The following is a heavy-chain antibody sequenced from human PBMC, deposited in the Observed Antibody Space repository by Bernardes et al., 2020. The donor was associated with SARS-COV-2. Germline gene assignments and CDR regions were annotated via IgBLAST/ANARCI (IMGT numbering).Heavy chain of an antibody. V-gene: IGHV3-30-3*01. Sequence: GGSLRLSCAASGFTFSSYAMHWVRQAPGKGLEWVAVISYDGSNKYYADSVKGRFTISRDNSKNTLYLQMNSLRTEDTAVYYCARGPRAPLYYFDYWGQGTLVTVSS. CDR3: ARGPRAPLYYFDY. CDR1: GFTFSSYA. CDR2: ISYDGSNK. J-gene: IGHJ4*02.